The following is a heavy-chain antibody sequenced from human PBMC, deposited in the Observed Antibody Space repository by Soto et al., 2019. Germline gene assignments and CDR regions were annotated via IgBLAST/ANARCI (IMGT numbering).Heavy chain of an antibody. Sequence: SQTLSLTCVISGDSVSSNSAAWNWIRQSPSRGLEWLGRTYYRSKWYNDYAVSVKSRITINPDTSKNQFSLQLNSVTPEDTAVYYCARMPPGGYSGSEWSQTFDYWGQGTLVTVSS. CDR1: GDSVSSNSAA. CDR3: ARMPPGGYSGSEWSQTFDY. J-gene: IGHJ4*02. CDR2: TYYRSKWYN. V-gene: IGHV6-1*01. D-gene: IGHD5-12*01.